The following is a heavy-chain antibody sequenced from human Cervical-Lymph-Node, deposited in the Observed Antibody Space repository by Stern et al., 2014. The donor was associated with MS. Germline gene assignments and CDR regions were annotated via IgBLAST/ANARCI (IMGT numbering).Heavy chain of an antibody. D-gene: IGHD6-19*01. CDR3: AREARGRWVVQRYFDN. CDR2: ISASGETI. Sequence: QVQLVESGGGLVKPGGSQRLSCVASGFSFSDYYMYWIRQAPAKGLEWVAYISASGETIYYADSVKGRFTISRDNAGSSLYLQMTSLRAEDTALYYCAREARGRWVVQRYFDNWGQGTLVTVSS. CDR1: GFSFSDYY. J-gene: IGHJ4*02. V-gene: IGHV3-11*01.